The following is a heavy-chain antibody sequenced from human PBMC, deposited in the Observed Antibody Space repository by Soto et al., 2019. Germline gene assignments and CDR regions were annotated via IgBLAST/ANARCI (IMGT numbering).Heavy chain of an antibody. Sequence: QLQLQESGSGLVKPSQTLSLTCAVSGGSISSGGYSWSWIRQPPGKGLEWIGYIYHSGSTYYNPSLKSRVTISVDRSKNQFSLKLSSVTAADTAVYYCARAYYDSSGYYSRGWYFDLWGRGTLVTVSS. CDR3: ARAYYDSSGYYSRGWYFDL. V-gene: IGHV4-30-2*01. CDR2: IYHSGST. J-gene: IGHJ2*01. CDR1: GGSISSGGYS. D-gene: IGHD3-22*01.